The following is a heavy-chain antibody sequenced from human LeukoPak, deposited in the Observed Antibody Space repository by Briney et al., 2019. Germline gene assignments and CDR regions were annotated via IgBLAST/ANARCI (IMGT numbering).Heavy chain of an antibody. D-gene: IGHD1-26*01. CDR3: ATPRYSGSYGGFDS. CDR2: IYPGDSDT. J-gene: IGHJ5*01. Sequence: GESLKISCKGSGYSFNNYWIAWVRQMPGKGLEWMGIIYPGDSDTRYSPSFQGQVTISADKSISTAYLQWSSLKASDSAMYYCATPRYSGSYGGFDSWGQGTLVTVSS. CDR1: GYSFNNYW. V-gene: IGHV5-51*01.